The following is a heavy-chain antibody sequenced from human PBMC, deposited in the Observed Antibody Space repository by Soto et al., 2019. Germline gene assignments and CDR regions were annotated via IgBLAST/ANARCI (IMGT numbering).Heavy chain of an antibody. D-gene: IGHD6-19*01. CDR2: IIPIFGTA. CDR3: ASPPRLAVAGDGSAFDI. CDR1: GGTFSSYA. J-gene: IGHJ3*02. Sequence: SVKVSCKASGGTFSSYAISWVRQAPGQGLEWMGGIIPIFGTANYAQKFQGRVTITADESTSTAYMELSSLRSEDTAVYYCASPPRLAVAGDGSAFDIWGQGTMVTVSS. V-gene: IGHV1-69*13.